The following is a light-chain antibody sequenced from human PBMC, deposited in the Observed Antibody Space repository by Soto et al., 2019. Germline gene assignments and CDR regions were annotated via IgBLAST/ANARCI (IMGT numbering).Light chain of an antibody. CDR3: CSYAGSSTSV. CDR2: EGS. CDR1: SSDVGSYNL. J-gene: IGLJ3*02. V-gene: IGLV2-23*01. Sequence: QSALTQPASVSGSPGQSITISCPGTSSDVGSYNLVSWYQPHPGKAPNLMIYEGSKRPSGVSNRFSGSKSGNTASLTISGLQAEDEADYYCCSYAGSSTSVFGGGTQLTVL.